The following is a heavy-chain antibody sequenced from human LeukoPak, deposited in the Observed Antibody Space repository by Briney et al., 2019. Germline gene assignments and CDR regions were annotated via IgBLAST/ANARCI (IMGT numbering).Heavy chain of an antibody. J-gene: IGHJ4*02. D-gene: IGHD4-11*01. Sequence: ASVKVSCKASGYTFTSYGISWLRQAPAQGREWMGWISPYNGNTNYAQKLQGRVTMTTDTSTSTAYMELRTLRSDDTALCYFPRDPSFRGSRRATVTNDYWGQGTLVTVSS. CDR3: PRDPSFRGSRRATVTNDY. CDR1: GYTFTSYG. V-gene: IGHV1-18*01. CDR2: ISPYNGNT.